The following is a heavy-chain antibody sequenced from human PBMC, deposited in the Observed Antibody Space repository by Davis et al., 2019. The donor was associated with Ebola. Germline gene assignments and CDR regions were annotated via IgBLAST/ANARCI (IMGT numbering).Heavy chain of an antibody. CDR1: GYTFTSYG. D-gene: IGHD3-10*01. CDR2: ISAYNGNT. J-gene: IGHJ6*02. Sequence: ASVKVSCKASGYTFTSYGISWVRQAPGQGLEWLGWISAYNGNTNYAQKLQGRVTMTTDTSTSTAYMELRSLRSDDTAVYYCARDSSAFWELLFYGMDVWGQGTTVTVSS. CDR3: ARDSSAFWELLFYGMDV. V-gene: IGHV1-18*01.